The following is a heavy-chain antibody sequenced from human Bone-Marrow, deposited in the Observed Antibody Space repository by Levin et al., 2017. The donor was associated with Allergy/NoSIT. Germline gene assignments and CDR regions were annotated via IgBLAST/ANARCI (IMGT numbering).Heavy chain of an antibody. CDR3: ASSHALFDY. V-gene: IGHV3-11*01. Sequence: GESLKISCAASGFTFSDYYMSWIRQAPGKGLEWVSYISSSGSTIYYADSVKGRFTISRDNAKNSLYLQMNSLRAEDTAVYYCASSHALFDYWGQGTLVTVSS. CDR2: ISSSGSTI. J-gene: IGHJ4*02. CDR1: GFTFSDYY.